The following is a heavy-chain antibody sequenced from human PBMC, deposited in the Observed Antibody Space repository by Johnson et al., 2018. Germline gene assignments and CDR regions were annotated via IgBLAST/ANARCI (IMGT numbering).Heavy chain of an antibody. CDR1: GFTFSSYA. D-gene: IGHD3/OR15-3a*01. CDR3: AKSTRYYDFFGGAFDI. J-gene: IGHJ3*02. Sequence: VQLVESGGGLVQPGGSLRLSCAASGFTFSSYAMSWVRQAPGKGLEWVSAISGSGGSTYYADSVKGRFTISRDNSKNTLYLQMNSLRAEDTAVYYCAKSTRYYDFFGGAFDIWGQGTMVTVSS. V-gene: IGHV3-23*04. CDR2: ISGSGGST.